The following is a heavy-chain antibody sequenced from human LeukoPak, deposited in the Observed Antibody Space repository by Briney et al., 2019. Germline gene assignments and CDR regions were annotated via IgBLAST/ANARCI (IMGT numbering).Heavy chain of an antibody. CDR3: ARERVGCSGGSCSFDP. J-gene: IGHJ5*02. CDR2: IYYSGST. Sequence: SETLSLTCTVSGGSISSYYWSWIRQPPGKGLEWIGYIYYSGSTYYNPSLKSRVTISVDTSKNQFSLKLSSVTAADTAVYYCARERVGCSGGSCSFDPWGQGTLVTVSS. CDR1: GGSISSYY. D-gene: IGHD2-15*01. V-gene: IGHV4-59*12.